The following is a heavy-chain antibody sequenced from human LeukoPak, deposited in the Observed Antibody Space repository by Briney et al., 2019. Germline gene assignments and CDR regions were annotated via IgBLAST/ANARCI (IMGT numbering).Heavy chain of an antibody. D-gene: IGHD5-18*01. J-gene: IGHJ6*03. CDR3: ARVYSYGYSGYYYYMDV. V-gene: IGHV3-64*01. CDR1: GFTFSSYA. CDR2: ISSNGGST. Sequence: GGSLRLSCAASGFTFSSYAMHWVRQAPGKGLEYVSAISSNGGSTYYANSVKGRFTISRDNSKNTLYLQMGSLRAEDMAVYYCARVYSYGYSGYYYYMDVWGKGTTVTISS.